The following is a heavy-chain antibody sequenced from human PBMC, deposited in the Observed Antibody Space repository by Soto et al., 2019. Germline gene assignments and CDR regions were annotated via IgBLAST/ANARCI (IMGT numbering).Heavy chain of an antibody. Sequence: GGSLRLSCAASGFTFSSYAMSWVRQAPGKGLEWVSAISGNGAETSYADSVRGRFTISRDNSKDTLFLHMNSLRADDTAVYYCGTERTGTGWFVSNYWGLGVLVTVSS. CDR1: GFTFSSYA. V-gene: IGHV3-23*01. J-gene: IGHJ4*02. D-gene: IGHD6-19*01. CDR2: ISGNGAET. CDR3: GTERTGTGWFVSNY.